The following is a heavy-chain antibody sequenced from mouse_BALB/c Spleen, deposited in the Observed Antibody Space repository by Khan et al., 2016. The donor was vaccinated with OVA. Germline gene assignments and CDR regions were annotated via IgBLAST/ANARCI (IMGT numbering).Heavy chain of an antibody. Sequence: EVELVESGGGFVKPGGSLNLSCAASGFAFSSYDMSWVRQTPEKRLEWVATISTGGSYTYYPDNVKGRFTISRDIARNTLYLQMNSLRSEDTALYYCARPSYYGNPWFTYWGPGTLVTVS. CDR3: ARPSYYGNPWFTY. V-gene: IGHV5-9*02. D-gene: IGHD2-10*01. J-gene: IGHJ3*01. CDR2: ISTGGSYT. CDR1: GFAFSSYD.